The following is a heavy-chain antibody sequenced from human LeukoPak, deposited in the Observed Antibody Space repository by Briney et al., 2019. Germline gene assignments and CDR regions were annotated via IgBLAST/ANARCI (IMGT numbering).Heavy chain of an antibody. CDR3: ARDRGLDY. J-gene: IGHJ4*02. CDR1: GFTFSSYA. CDR2: LSSDGSNK. V-gene: IGHV3-30*04. Sequence: QPGRSLRLSCAASGFTFSSYAMHWVRQAPGKGLEWVAVLSSDGSNKYYANSVKGRFTISRDNSKNTLYLEMNSLKPEDTAVYSCARDRGLDYWGQGTLVTVSS. D-gene: IGHD3-16*01.